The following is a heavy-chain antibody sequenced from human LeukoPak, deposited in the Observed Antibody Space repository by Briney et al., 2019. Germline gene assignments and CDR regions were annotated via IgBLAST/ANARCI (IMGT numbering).Heavy chain of an antibody. CDR2: IYYSGSA. V-gene: IGHV4-30-4*08. Sequence: SQTLSLTCTVSGGSISSGDYYWSWLRQPPGRGLEWIGYIYYSGSAYYDPSLKSRLTISLDTSKNQFSLNLSSVTAADTAVYYCAREAVPNWYFDLWGRGTLVTVSS. CDR1: GGSISSGDYY. J-gene: IGHJ2*01. D-gene: IGHD4-17*01. CDR3: AREAVPNWYFDL.